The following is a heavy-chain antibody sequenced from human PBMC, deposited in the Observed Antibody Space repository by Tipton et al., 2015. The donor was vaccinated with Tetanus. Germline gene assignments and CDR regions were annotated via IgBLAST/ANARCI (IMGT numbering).Heavy chain of an antibody. V-gene: IGHV3-48*01. Sequence: SLRLSCAASGFTFSSYNMNWVRQAPGKGLEWVSYITSSSSTIYYADSVKGRFTISRDNAKNVLYLQMSSLRRDDTAVYYCASSTVTRWGPGTLVTVSS. CDR2: ITSSSSTI. J-gene: IGHJ4*02. CDR1: GFTFSSYN. D-gene: IGHD4-17*01. CDR3: ASSTVTR.